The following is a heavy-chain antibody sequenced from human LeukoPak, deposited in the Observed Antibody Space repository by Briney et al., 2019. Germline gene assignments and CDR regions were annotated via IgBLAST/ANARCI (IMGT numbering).Heavy chain of an antibody. CDR1: RFTVTSNY. CDR2: IYSGGST. J-gene: IGHJ3*02. V-gene: IGHV3-53*01. D-gene: IGHD6-13*01. CDR3: ASRYSSSWYDAFDI. Sequence: PGGSLRLSCAASRFTVTSNYMSWVRQAPGKGLEWGSVIYSGGSTYYADSVKGRFTISRDNSKNTLYLQMNGLRAEDTAVYYCASRYSSSWYDAFDIWGQGTMVTVSS.